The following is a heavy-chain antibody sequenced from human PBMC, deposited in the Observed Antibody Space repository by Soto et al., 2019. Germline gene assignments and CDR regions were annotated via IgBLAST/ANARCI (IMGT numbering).Heavy chain of an antibody. D-gene: IGHD3-22*01. CDR3: AKVGDSSGYYWDFDY. CDR2: ISYDGSNK. CDR1: GFTFSSYA. V-gene: IGHV3-30-3*01. Sequence: GGSLRLSCAASGFTFSSYAMHWVRQAPGKGLEWVAVISYDGSNKYYADSVKGRFTISRDNSKNTLYLQMNSLRAEDTAVYYCAKVGDSSGYYWDFDYWGQGTLVTV. J-gene: IGHJ4*02.